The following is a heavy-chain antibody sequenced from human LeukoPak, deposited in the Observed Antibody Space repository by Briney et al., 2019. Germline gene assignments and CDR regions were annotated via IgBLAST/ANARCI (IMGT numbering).Heavy chain of an antibody. CDR2: ISGDGGST. CDR3: AKDGAELLWFGELLPKTYYYYCGMDV. V-gene: IGHV3-43*02. D-gene: IGHD3-10*01. J-gene: IGHJ6*02. Sequence: GGSLRLSCAASGFTFDDYAMHWDRQAPGKGLEWVSLISGDGGSTYYADSVKGRFTISRDNSKNSLYLQMNSLRTEDTALYYCAKDGAELLWFGELLPKTYYYYCGMDVWGQGTTVTVSS. CDR1: GFTFDDYA.